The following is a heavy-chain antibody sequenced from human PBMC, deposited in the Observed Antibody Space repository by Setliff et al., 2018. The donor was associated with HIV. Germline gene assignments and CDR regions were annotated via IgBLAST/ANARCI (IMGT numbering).Heavy chain of an antibody. V-gene: IGHV4-39*01. D-gene: IGHD3-16*01. CDR2: VDYRGNT. CDR3: TRQAFGGAPRTPLDS. Sequence: SETLSLTCTVSGGSISSGGYYWSWIRQHPGKGLEWIGIVDYRGNTYYSPSFHSRVTVLVDTSKNHFSLILTSVTAADTAVYYCTRQAFGGAPRTPLDSWGQGTLVTVSS. CDR1: GGSISSGGYY. J-gene: IGHJ4*02.